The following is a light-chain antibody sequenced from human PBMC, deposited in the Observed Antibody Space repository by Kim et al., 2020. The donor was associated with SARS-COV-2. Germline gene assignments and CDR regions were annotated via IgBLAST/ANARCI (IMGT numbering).Light chain of an antibody. CDR2: DAS. CDR3: QQYHKWPLT. CDR1: QSVATT. V-gene: IGKV3-15*01. Sequence: VSPEKRVTPSCRASQSVATTLACYQQKPGQTPSLVIYDASTRGTDIPGRFSGSGSGAEFTLTISSLQSEDFALFYCQQYHKWPLTFGGGTKVDIK. J-gene: IGKJ4*01.